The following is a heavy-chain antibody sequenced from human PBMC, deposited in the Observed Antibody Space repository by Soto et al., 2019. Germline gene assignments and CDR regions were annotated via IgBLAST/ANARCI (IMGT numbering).Heavy chain of an antibody. CDR1: GGSFSGYY. CDR3: ARKRKRYNWFDP. V-gene: IGHV4-34*01. J-gene: IGHJ5*02. Sequence: SETLSLTCAVYGGSFSGYYWSWIRQPPGKGLEWIGEINHSGSTNYNPSLKSRVTISVDTSKNQFSLKLSSVTAADTAVYYCARKRKRYNWFDPWGQGTLVIVSS. CDR2: INHSGST. D-gene: IGHD1-1*01.